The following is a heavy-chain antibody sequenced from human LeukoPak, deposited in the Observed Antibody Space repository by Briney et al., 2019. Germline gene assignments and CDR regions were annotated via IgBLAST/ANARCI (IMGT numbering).Heavy chain of an antibody. V-gene: IGHV3-30*04. CDR3: ARDEVWGTPDY. D-gene: IGHD2-15*01. J-gene: IGHJ4*02. CDR1: GFTFSSYA. CDR2: ISYDGSNK. Sequence: GGSLRLSCAASGFTFSSYAMHWVRQAPGKGLEWVAVISYDGSNKYYADSVKGRFTISRDNSNNTLFPQMNSLRAEDTAVYYCARDEVWGTPDYWGQGTLVTVSS.